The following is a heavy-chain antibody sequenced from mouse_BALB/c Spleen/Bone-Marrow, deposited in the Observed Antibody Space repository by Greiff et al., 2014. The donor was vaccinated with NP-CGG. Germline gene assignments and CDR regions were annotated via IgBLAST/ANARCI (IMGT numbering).Heavy chain of an antibody. V-gene: IGHV14-3*02. Sequence: QQPGAELVKPGASVKLSCTASGFNIKDTYMHWVKQRPEQGLEWIGRIDPANVNTKYDPKFQGKATITADTSSNTAYLQLSSLTSEDTAVYYCASYVYGYYFDYWGQGTTLTVSS. CDR1: GFNIKDTY. D-gene: IGHD1-1*01. CDR2: IDPANVNT. CDR3: ASYVYGYYFDY. J-gene: IGHJ2*01.